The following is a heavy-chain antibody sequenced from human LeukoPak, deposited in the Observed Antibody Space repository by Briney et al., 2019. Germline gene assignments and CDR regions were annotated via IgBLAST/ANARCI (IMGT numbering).Heavy chain of an antibody. J-gene: IGHJ5*02. CDR2: IYYSGNT. CDR1: GGSISSYY. Sequence: SETLSLTCTVSGGSISSYYWSWNRQPPGKGLEWIGYIYYSGNTNYNPSLKSRVTISVDTSKNQFSLKLGSVTAADTAVYYCARHVVSFNWFDPWGQGTLVTVSS. D-gene: IGHD2-2*01. V-gene: IGHV4-59*08. CDR3: ARHVVSFNWFDP.